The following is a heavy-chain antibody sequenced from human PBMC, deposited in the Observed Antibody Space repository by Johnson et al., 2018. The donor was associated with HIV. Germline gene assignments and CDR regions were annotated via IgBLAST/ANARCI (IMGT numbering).Heavy chain of an antibody. CDR2: IYSGGST. CDR3: ARGLGWDTNLAFDI. D-gene: IGHD4-11*01. J-gene: IGHJ3*02. V-gene: IGHV3-66*01. CDR1: GFTVSSNY. Sequence: VQLVESGGGLVQPGGSLRLSCAASGFTVSSNYMSWVRQAPGKGLEWVSVIYSGGSTYYADSVKGRFTISRDNSKKPLYFQMNSLRAEDMAVYYCARGLGWDTNLAFDIWGQGTMFTVSS.